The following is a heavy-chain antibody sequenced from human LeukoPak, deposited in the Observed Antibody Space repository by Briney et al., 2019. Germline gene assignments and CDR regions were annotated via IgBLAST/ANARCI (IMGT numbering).Heavy chain of an antibody. Sequence: ASVKVSCKASGYTFTGYYMHWVRQAPGQGLEWMGWINPNSGGTNYAQKFQGRVTMTRDTSISTAYMELSRLRSDDTAVYYCARVFYDILTGYYIPEDAFDIWGQGAMVTVSS. V-gene: IGHV1-2*02. CDR2: INPNSGGT. CDR1: GYTFTGYY. J-gene: IGHJ3*02. D-gene: IGHD3-9*01. CDR3: ARVFYDILTGYYIPEDAFDI.